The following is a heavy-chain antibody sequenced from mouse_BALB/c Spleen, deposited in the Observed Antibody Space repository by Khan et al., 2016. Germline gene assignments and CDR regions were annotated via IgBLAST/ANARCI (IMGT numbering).Heavy chain of an antibody. V-gene: IGHV4-1*02. CDR1: GSDFSRYW. CDR2: IKPDSSTK. Sequence: EVKLLEPGGGLVQPGGSLKLSCAASGSDFSRYWMSWVRQAPGKGLEWIGEIKPDSSTKNFTPSLKDTFIIFSDNAKNTLYMQMSKVRSEDTALCYCARRPSSGRFASWGPAAVVTVSP. J-gene: IGHJ3*01. CDR3: ARRPSSGRFAS.